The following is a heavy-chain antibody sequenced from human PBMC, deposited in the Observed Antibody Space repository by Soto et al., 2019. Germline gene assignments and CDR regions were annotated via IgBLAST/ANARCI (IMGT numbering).Heavy chain of an antibody. CDR3: ARGRLASYDFWYGMDV. D-gene: IGHD3-3*01. J-gene: IGHJ6*02. V-gene: IGHV3-11*01. CDR1: AFTFSNYY. CDR2: ISSSGDTI. Sequence: QMQLAESGGGLVKPGGSLRLSCTASAFTFSNYYLTWIRQAPGKGLEWVSYISSSGDTIEYADSVKGRFTISRDNAKNSLYLQMYSLRAEDTAVYYCARGRLASYDFWYGMDVWGQGTTVTVSS.